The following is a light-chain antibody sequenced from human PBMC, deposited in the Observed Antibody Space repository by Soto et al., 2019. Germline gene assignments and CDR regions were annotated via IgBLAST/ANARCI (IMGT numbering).Light chain of an antibody. Sequence: EIVLTQSPGTLSLSPGERATLSCRASQSFSSTYLAWYQQKPGQAPRLLIYGASSRATGIPDRFSGSGSGTDFTLTISRLEPEDFAVYYCQHYGISPPITFGQGTRLE. CDR3: QHYGISPPIT. CDR2: GAS. CDR1: QSFSSTY. V-gene: IGKV3-20*01. J-gene: IGKJ5*01.